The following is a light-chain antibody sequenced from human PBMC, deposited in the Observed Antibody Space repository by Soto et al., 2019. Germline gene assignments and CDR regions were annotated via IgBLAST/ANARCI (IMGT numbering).Light chain of an antibody. CDR1: QSVSSN. Sequence: EIVMTQSPATLSVSPGERATLSCRASQSVSSNLAWYQQKPGQAPRLLIYGASTRATGIPARFSGSGSGTEFTFTISSRQSEDFAVYYCQQYNNWPPWTFGQGTKVEIK. CDR2: GAS. J-gene: IGKJ1*01. V-gene: IGKV3-15*01. CDR3: QQYNNWPPWT.